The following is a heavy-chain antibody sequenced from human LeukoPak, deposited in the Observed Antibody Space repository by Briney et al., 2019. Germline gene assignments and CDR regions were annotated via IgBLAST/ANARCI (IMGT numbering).Heavy chain of an antibody. J-gene: IGHJ4*02. V-gene: IGHV4-39*01. CDR2: MYYSGST. CDR1: GGSISSSPYY. CDR3: ARLLISTSCPGDY. Sequence: SETLSLTCTVSGGSISSSPYYWGWIRQPPGKGLEWIGSMYYSGSTYYSPSLKSRVTISVDTSKNQFSLKLTSVTAAGTAVYYCARLLISTSCPGDYWGQGTLVTVSS. D-gene: IGHD2-2*01.